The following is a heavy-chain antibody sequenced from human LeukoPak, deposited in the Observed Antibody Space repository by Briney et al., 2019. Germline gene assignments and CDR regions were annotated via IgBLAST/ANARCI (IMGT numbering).Heavy chain of an antibody. D-gene: IGHD2-2*01. J-gene: IGHJ4*02. Sequence: QPGGSLRLSCAASGFTFSSYWMHWVRQAPGKGLVWVSRINSDGSSTSYADSVKGRFTISRDNSKNYMYLEMKSLKNEDTALYYCAKDVHTVVVPAATQFDFWGQGTLVTVSS. V-gene: IGHV3-74*01. CDR2: INSDGSST. CDR3: AKDVHTVVVPAATQFDF. CDR1: GFTFSSYW.